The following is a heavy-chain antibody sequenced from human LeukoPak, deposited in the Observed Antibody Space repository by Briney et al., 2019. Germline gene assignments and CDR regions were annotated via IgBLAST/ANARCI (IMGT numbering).Heavy chain of an antibody. J-gene: IGHJ5*02. V-gene: IGHV3-53*01. Sequence: PGGSLRLSCGASGFTVSSNYRSWVRQAPGKGLEWVSFIYSGGSTYYADSVKGRFTISRDNSKNTLYMQMNSLRAEDPAVYYCAKDLGIAVAGTVSRWFDPWGQGTLVTVSS. CDR1: GFTVSSNY. CDR2: IYSGGST. D-gene: IGHD6-19*01. CDR3: AKDLGIAVAGTVSRWFDP.